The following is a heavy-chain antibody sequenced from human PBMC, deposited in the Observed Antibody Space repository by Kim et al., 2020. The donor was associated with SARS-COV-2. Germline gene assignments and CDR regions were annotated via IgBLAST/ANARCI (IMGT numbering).Heavy chain of an antibody. D-gene: IGHD3-16*01. CDR3: ARCRPGDWGSYCIDS. CDR2: IGPTSDYT. J-gene: IGHJ4*02. V-gene: IGHV3-21*06. CDR1: GFTFSGYY. Sequence: GGSLRLSCAASGFTFSGYYMNWVRQAPGKGLEWVSSIGPTSDYTYYADSVRGRFSISRDNAENSLYLQMNSLRAEDTAVYYCARCRPGDWGSYCIDSWGQGTLVTVSS.